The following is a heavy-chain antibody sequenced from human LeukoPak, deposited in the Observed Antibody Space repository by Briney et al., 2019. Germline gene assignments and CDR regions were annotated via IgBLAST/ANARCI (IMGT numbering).Heavy chain of an antibody. D-gene: IGHD5-12*01. CDR2: FDPEDGET. V-gene: IGHV1-24*01. Sequence: ASVKVSCKVSGYTLTELSMHWVRQAPGKGLEWMGGFDPEDGETIYAQKFQGRVTMIEDTSSDTAYMELRSLISDDTAGDYCATAGDIVAKINWFEPWGQGTLVTVSS. CDR1: GYTLTELS. CDR3: ATAGDIVAKINWFEP. J-gene: IGHJ5*02.